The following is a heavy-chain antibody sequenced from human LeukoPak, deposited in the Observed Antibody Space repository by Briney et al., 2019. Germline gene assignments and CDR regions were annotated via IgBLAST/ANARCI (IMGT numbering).Heavy chain of an antibody. J-gene: IGHJ4*02. V-gene: IGHV3-21*01. Sequence: GGSLRLSCVGSGFNFNAYGMNWVRQAPGKGLEWVSSISSSSSYIYYADSVKGRFTISRDNAKNSLYLQMNSLRAEDTAVYYCASLDIEDYGDYVYLLWGQGTLVTVSS. CDR2: ISSSSSYI. D-gene: IGHD4-17*01. CDR3: ASLDIEDYGDYVYLL. CDR1: GFNFNAYG.